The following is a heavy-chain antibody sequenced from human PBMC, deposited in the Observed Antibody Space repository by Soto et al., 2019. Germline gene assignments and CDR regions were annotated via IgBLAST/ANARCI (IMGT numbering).Heavy chain of an antibody. CDR2: IYYSGST. CDR1: GGSISSYY. CDR3: ARIKYIMVRGETKFDS. Sequence: PSETLSLTCTVSGGSISSYYWSWIRQPPGKGLEWIGYIYYSGSTNYNPSLKSRVTISVDTSKNQFSLKLSSVTAADTAVYYCARIKYIMVRGETKFDSWGQGTLVTVSS. V-gene: IGHV4-59*08. J-gene: IGHJ5*01. D-gene: IGHD3-10*01.